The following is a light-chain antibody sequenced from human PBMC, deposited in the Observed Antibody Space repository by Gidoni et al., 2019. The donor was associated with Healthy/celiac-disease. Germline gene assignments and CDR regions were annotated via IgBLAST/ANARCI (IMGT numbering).Light chain of an antibody. Sequence: IVLTPSPGTLSLSPGERATLSCRASQSVSNSYLAWYQQKPGQAPRLLIYGASSRATGIPDRFSGSGSGTDFTLTISRLEPEDFAVYYCQQYGSSVEFGQGTKVEIK. CDR3: QQYGSSVE. CDR2: GAS. CDR1: QSVSNSY. V-gene: IGKV3-20*01. J-gene: IGKJ1*01.